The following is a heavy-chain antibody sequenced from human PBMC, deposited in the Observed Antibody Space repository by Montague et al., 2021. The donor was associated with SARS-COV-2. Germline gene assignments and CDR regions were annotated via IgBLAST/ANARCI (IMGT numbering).Heavy chain of an antibody. CDR1: GFTFDDSA. J-gene: IGHJ4*02. D-gene: IGHD3-22*01. CDR3: AKAHYYDSSGYDN. Sequence: SLRLSCAASGFTFDDSAMHWVRQAPGKGLEWVSGISWNSGSIGYADSVKGRFTISRDNATNSLYLQMNSLRAEDTALYYCAKAHYYDSSGYDNWGQGTLVTVSS. V-gene: IGHV3-9*01. CDR2: ISWNSGSI.